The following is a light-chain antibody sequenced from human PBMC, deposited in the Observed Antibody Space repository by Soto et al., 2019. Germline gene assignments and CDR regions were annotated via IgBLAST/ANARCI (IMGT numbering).Light chain of an antibody. CDR3: QQLNSCPS. J-gene: IGKJ4*01. V-gene: IGKV1-9*01. CDR1: QGISSY. CDR2: AAS. Sequence: DIQLTQSPSFLSASVGDRVTITCRASQGISSYLAWYQQKPGKAPKLLIYAASTLQSGVPSRFSGSGSGTEFALPISSLQPEDLATYYCQQLNSCPSFGGGTKVEIK.